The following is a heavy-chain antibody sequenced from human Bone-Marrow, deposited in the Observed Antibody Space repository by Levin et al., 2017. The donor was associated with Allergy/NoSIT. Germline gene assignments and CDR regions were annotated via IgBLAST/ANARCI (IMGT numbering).Heavy chain of an antibody. Sequence: PSETLSLTCTVSGYSVSSDYYWGWIRQPPGKGLEWIGSIFHSGSTSYNPSLKGRVTISLDTSKNQFSLMLSSVTAADTAVYYCARGATPAAGQMWGQGTLVTVSS. J-gene: IGHJ4*02. V-gene: IGHV4-38-2*02. CDR3: ARGATPAAGQM. D-gene: IGHD6-13*01. CDR2: IFHSGST. CDR1: GYSVSSDYY.